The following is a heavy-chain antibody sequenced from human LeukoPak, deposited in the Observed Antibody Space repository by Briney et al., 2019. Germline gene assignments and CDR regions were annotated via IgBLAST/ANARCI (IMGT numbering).Heavy chain of an antibody. D-gene: IGHD6-13*01. J-gene: IGHJ4*02. CDR2: MNPNSGNT. V-gene: IGHV1-8*01. CDR1: GYTFTSYD. CDR3: ARGADSYSSSWYVLDY. Sequence: ASVKVSCKASGYTFTSYDINWVRQATGQGLEWMGWMNPNSGNTGYAQKFQGRVTMTRNTSISTAYMELSSLRSEDTAVYYCARGADSYSSSWYVLDYWGQGTLVTVSS.